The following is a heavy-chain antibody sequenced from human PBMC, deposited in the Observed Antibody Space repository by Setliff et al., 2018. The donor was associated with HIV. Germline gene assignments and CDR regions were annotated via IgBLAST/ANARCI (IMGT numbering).Heavy chain of an antibody. V-gene: IGHV1-2*02. Sequence: GASVKVSCKASGYSFTAYYIHFVRQAPGQGLEWMGWIQTNSGGTKSAQKFQGRVTMTRDTSISTAYMELRSLRSDDTAVYYCARDRGVYCISSSCYSPVDAFDIWGQGTMVTVSS. CDR3: ARDRGVYCISSSCYSPVDAFDI. CDR2: IQTNSGGT. D-gene: IGHD2-2*01. J-gene: IGHJ3*02. CDR1: GYSFTAYY.